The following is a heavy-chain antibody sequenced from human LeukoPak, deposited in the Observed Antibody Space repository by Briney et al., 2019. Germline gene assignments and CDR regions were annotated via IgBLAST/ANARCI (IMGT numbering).Heavy chain of an antibody. CDR2: IYTSGST. CDR3: ARVATSRLLWFGESRDY. D-gene: IGHD3-10*01. Sequence: SQTLSLTCTVSGGSISSGSYYWSWIRQPAGKGLEWIGRIYTSGSTNYNPSLKSRVTISVDTSKNQFSLKLSSVTAADTAVYYCARVATSRLLWFGESRDYWGQGTLVTVSS. J-gene: IGHJ4*02. CDR1: GGSISSGSYY. V-gene: IGHV4-61*02.